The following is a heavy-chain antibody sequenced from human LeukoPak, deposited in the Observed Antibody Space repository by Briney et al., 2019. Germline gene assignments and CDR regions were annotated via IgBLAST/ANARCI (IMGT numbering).Heavy chain of an antibody. J-gene: IGHJ4*02. CDR1: GYTFTSYD. CDR3: ARGRDLGGYVDY. CDR2: MNPNSGNT. D-gene: IGHD2-15*01. Sequence: GASVKVSCKASGYTFTSYDINWVRQATGQGLEWMGWMNPNSGNTGYAQKFQGRVTMTRNTSISTAYMELSSPRSEDTAVYYCARGRDLGGYVDYWGQGTLVTVSS. V-gene: IGHV1-8*01.